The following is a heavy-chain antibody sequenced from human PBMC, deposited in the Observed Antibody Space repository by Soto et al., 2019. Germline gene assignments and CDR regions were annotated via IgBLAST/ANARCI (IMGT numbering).Heavy chain of an antibody. CDR1: GFTFTSYA. J-gene: IGHJ4*02. V-gene: IGHV3-23*01. CDR2: ISGTGGTT. Sequence: GGSLRLSCAASGFTFTSYAMSWVRQAPAKGLEWVSAISGTGGTTYHAGSVKGRFTISRDTSNGIAYLQMNSLNIEDSAVYYCSGAESPDTAYFSLYWGQGTPVTVSS. CDR3: SGAESPDTAYFSLY. D-gene: IGHD1-26*01.